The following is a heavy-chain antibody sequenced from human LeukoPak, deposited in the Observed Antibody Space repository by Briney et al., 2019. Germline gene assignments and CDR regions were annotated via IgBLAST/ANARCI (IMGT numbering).Heavy chain of an antibody. CDR1: GFTFSSYA. J-gene: IGHJ4*02. V-gene: IGHV3-30*01. CDR3: ARGYYDSSGRHIYLDY. CDR2: ISYDGSNK. Sequence: GGSLRLSCAASGFTFSSYAMHRVRQAPAKGLEWAAVISYDGSNKYYADSVKGRFTISRDNSKNTLYLQMNSLRAEDTAVYYCARGYYDSSGRHIYLDYWGQGTLVTVSS. D-gene: IGHD3-22*01.